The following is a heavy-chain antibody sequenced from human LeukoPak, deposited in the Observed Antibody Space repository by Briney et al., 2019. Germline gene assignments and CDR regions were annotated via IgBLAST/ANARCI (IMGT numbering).Heavy chain of an antibody. CDR1: GGSISSGGYS. Sequence: PSQTLSLTCAVSGGSISSGGYSWSWIRQPPGKGLEWIGYIYHSGSTYYNPSLKSRVTISVDRSKNQFSLKLSSVTAADTAVYYCARFYDILTGIDYWGREPWSPSPQ. CDR2: IYHSGST. CDR3: ARFYDILTGIDY. V-gene: IGHV4-30-2*01. D-gene: IGHD3-9*01. J-gene: IGHJ4*02.